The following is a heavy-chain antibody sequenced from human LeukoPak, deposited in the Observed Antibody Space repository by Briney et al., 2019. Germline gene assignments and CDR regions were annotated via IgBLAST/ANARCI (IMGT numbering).Heavy chain of an antibody. D-gene: IGHD3-22*01. CDR2: IRYDGSNK. CDR3: AKDRANYYDSSGYGYFDY. CDR1: GFTFSSYG. J-gene: IGHJ4*02. V-gene: IGHV3-30*02. Sequence: GGSLRLSCAASGFTFSSYGMHWVRQAPGKGLVWVALIRYDGSNKYYADFVKGRFTISRDNSKNTLYLQMNSLRAEDTAVYYCAKDRANYYDSSGYGYFDYWGQGTLVTVSS.